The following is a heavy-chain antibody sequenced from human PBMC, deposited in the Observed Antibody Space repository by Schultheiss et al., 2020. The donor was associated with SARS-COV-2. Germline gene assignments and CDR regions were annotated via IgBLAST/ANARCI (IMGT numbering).Heavy chain of an antibody. CDR3: ARAFFSGAYVDYFDY. CDR1: GFTVSSNY. CDR2: IYSGGST. J-gene: IGHJ4*02. V-gene: IGHV3-53*01. Sequence: GESLKISCAASGFTVSSNYMSWVRQAPGKGLEWVSVIYSGGSTYYADSVKGRFTISRDNSKNTLYLQMNSLSAEDTAVYYCARAFFSGAYVDYFDYWGQGALVTVSS. D-gene: IGHD1-26*01.